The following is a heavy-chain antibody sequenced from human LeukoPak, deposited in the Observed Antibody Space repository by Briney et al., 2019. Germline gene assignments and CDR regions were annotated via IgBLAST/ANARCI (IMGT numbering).Heavy chain of an antibody. CDR3: AKKARFGELYS. J-gene: IGHJ4*02. CDR2: INSDGSSK. D-gene: IGHD3-10*01. V-gene: IGHV3-74*01. Sequence: GGSLRLSCEASGFTFSNHWMHWVRQAPGKGLVWVARINSDGSSKIYADSVKGRFTISRDDAKNTLYLQMNSLRADDTAVYYCAKKARFGELYSWGQGTLVTVSS. CDR1: GFTFSNHW.